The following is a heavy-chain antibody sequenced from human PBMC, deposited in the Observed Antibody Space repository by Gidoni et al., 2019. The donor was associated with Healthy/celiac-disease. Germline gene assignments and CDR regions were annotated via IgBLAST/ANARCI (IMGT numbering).Heavy chain of an antibody. CDR2: IYYSGST. V-gene: IGHV4-59*01. CDR1: GGSISSYY. D-gene: IGHD5-18*01. Sequence: QVQLQESGPGLVKPSETLSLTCTVSGGSISSYYWSWIRQPPGKGLEWIGYIYYSGSTNYNPSLKSRVTISVDTSKNQFSLKLSSVTAADTAVYYCARSQLWPTGYYYYYGMDVWGQGTTVTVSS. CDR3: ARSQLWPTGYYYYYGMDV. J-gene: IGHJ6*02.